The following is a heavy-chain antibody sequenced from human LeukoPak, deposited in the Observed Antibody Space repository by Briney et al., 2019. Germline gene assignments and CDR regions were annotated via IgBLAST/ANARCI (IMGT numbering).Heavy chain of an antibody. CDR3: ARDPSKVIIFYFDY. V-gene: IGHV1-2*02. CDR1: GYTFTGYY. D-gene: IGHD4-17*01. Sequence: ASVKVSCKASGYTFTGYYMHWVRQAPGQVLAWMGWINPNSGGTNYAQKFQGRVTMTRDTSISTAYMELSRLRSDDTAVYYCARDPSKVIIFYFDYWGQGTLVTVSS. CDR2: INPNSGGT. J-gene: IGHJ4*02.